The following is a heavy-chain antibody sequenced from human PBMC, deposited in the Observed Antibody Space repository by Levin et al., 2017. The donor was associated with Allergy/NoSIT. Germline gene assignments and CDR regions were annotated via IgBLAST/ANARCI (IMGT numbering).Heavy chain of an antibody. D-gene: IGHD4-17*01. V-gene: IGHV4-59*08. CDR2: IDNSGYT. CDR3: AREVGYGDYGDYGMDV. CDR1: GGSISSYS. Sequence: PSETLSLTCTVSGGSISSYSWSWIRQPPGKGLEWIGNIDNSGYTNYNPSLKSRISISVDTSKNQFSLKLNSVTAADTAVYYCAREVGYGDYGDYGMDVWGQGTRVTVSS. J-gene: IGHJ6*02.